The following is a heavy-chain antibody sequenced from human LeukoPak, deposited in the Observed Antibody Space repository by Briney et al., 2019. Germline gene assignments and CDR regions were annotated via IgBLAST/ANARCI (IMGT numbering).Heavy chain of an antibody. CDR3: ARPSSTGWFDP. J-gene: IGHJ5*02. Sequence: SVKLSCTASGGTFSNYKITWVRQAPGQGLEWMGRIIPITGMANYAQKFQGRVTITADKSTSTAYMELSSLRSEDTAVYYCARPSSTGWFDPWGQGTLVTVSS. V-gene: IGHV1-69*02. D-gene: IGHD4-17*01. CDR1: GGTFSNYK. CDR2: IIPITGMA.